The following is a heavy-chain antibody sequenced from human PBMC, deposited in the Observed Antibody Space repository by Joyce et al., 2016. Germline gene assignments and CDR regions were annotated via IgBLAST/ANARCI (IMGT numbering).Heavy chain of an antibody. V-gene: IGHV3-30*03. CDR3: VPTYVMIGGYFDY. CDR1: GFIFSSYG. Sequence: QVQLVESGGGVVQPGRSLRLSCAASGFIFSSYGMHWCRQAPGKGREWVAVISNDGSNEYYTDSVKGRFAISRDNSKNSLYLQMNSLRAEDTAVYYCVPTYVMIGGYFDYWGQGTLVTVSS. J-gene: IGHJ4*02. CDR2: ISNDGSNE. D-gene: IGHD3-22*01.